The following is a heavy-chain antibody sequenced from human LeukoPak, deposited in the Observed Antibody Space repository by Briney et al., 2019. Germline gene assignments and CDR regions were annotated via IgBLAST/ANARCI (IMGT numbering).Heavy chain of an antibody. CDR2: VSDNGRTQ. J-gene: IGHJ4*02. D-gene: IGHD1-14*01. CDR3: AKEYNNRPDCFDC. V-gene: IGHV3-30*18. Sequence: GRSLRLSCAASGITFSNFGMHWVRQAPGKGLEWVAVVSDNGRTQYYADSVKGRFTVSRDNSKNTLYLQMNSLRAEDTAVYYCAKEYNNRPDCFDCWGQGTLVTVSS. CDR1: GITFSNFG.